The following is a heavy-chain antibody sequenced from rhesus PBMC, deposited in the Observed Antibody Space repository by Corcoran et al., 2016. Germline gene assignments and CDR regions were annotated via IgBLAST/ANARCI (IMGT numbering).Heavy chain of an antibody. CDR3: ARLRGSGSWNWNYFDY. CDR1: GFSLSISGMG. D-gene: IGHD6-25*01. V-gene: IGHV2S1*01. CDR2: IYWDDDK. J-gene: IGHJ4*01. Sequence: QVTLKESGPALVKPTQTLTLTCTFSGFSLSISGMGVGWIRQPPGKALEWLASIYWDDDKYYSTSLMRRLPTTKDTPKNPVVLTMTHMYPVDTATYFCARLRGSGSWNWNYFDYWGQGVLVTVSS.